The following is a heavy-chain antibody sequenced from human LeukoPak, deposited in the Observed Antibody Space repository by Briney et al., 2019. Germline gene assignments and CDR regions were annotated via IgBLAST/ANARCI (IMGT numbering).Heavy chain of an antibody. CDR2: MRYDGSQI. J-gene: IGHJ4*02. CDR1: GFSFNDHC. D-gene: IGHD3-10*01. Sequence: GVSLRLSCVASGFSFNDHCMQWVGQAPGKGLEWVAFMRYDGSQILYTDSVKGRFIISRDHSKSTLPLQIDRVRVDNTAVYYCAKSLWFGDPLGGPFEYWGQGTLVTVSP. CDR3: AKSLWFGDPLGGPFEY. V-gene: IGHV3-30*02.